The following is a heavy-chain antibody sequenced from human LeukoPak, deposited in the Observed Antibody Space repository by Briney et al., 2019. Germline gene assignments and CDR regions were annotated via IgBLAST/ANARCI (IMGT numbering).Heavy chain of an antibody. CDR1: GGSFSGYY. D-gene: IGHD2-15*01. J-gene: IGHJ4*02. CDR2: INHSGST. CDR3: GRGVGLVVAATRFDY. Sequence: KPSETLSLTCAVYGGSFSGYYWSWIRQPPGKGLEWIGEINHSGSTNYNPSLMSGGTITVNTNKNKSSLKLRSVTAADDAAYYCGRGVGLVVAATRFDYWGQGTLVTVSS. V-gene: IGHV4-34*01.